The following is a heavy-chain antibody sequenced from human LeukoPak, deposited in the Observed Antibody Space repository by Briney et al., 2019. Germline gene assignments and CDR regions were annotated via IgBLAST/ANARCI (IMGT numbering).Heavy chain of an antibody. CDR2: IYYSGST. D-gene: IGHD3-22*01. V-gene: IGHV4-39*01. CDR1: GGSISSSSYY. CDR3: ASNWEYYYDSSGYGDFDY. J-gene: IGHJ4*02. Sequence: SETLSLTCTVSGGSISSSSYYWGWIRQPPGKGLEWIGSIYYSGSTYYNPSLKSRVTISVDTSKNQFSLKLSSVTAADTAVYYCASNWEYYYDSSGYGDFDYWGQGTLVTVS.